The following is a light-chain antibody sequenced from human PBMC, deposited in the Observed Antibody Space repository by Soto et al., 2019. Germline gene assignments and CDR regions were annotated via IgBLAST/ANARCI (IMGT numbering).Light chain of an antibody. CDR3: CSYAGNGAWV. V-gene: IGLV2-23*02. Sequence: QSALTQPASVSGSPGQSITISCAGSGGDVGHYDLLSWYQQIPGKAPKLIIFEVNRRPSGVSDRFSGFKSGNTASLTISGLQAEDEADFFCCSYAGNGAWVFGVGTKLTVL. CDR1: GGDVGHYDL. CDR2: EVN. J-gene: IGLJ3*02.